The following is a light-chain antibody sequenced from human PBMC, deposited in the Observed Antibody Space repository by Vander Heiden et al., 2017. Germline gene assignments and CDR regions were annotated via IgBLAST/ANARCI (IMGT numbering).Light chain of an antibody. V-gene: IGKV3-11*01. CDR2: DAS. Sequence: IVLPQSPATMSLSPVESATLSCRASSSVCSYLAWYQQKPGQAPRLLIYDASNRATGIPARFSGSGSGTDFTLTISSLEPEDFAVYYCQQRSNWPSYTFGQGTKLEIK. J-gene: IGKJ2*01. CDR1: SSVCSY. CDR3: QQRSNWPSYT.